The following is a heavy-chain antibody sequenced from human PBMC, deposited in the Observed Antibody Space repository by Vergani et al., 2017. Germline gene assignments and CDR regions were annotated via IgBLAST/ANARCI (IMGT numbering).Heavy chain of an antibody. CDR2: INPNSGGT. CDR3: ARSRVYAIHHFDY. J-gene: IGHJ4*02. D-gene: IGHD2-8*01. V-gene: IGHV1-2*02. CDR1: GYTFTGYY. Sequence: QVQLVQSGAEVKKPGASVKVSCKASGYTFTGYYMHWVRQAPGQGLEWMGWINPNSGGTKYAQKFQGRVTMTRDTSISTAYMELSRLRSDDTAVFYCARSRVYAIHHFDYWGQGTLVTVSS.